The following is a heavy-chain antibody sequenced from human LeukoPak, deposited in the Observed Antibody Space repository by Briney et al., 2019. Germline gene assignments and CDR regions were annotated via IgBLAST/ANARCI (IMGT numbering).Heavy chain of an antibody. V-gene: IGHV4-34*01. CDR3: ARERSGSYFEFDY. D-gene: IGHD1-26*01. Sequence: SETLSLTCAVYGGSFSGYYWSWIRQPPGKGLEWIGEINHSGSTNYNPSLKSRVTISVDTSKNQFSLKLSSVTAADTAVYYCARERSGSYFEFDYWGQGTLVTVSS. CDR2: INHSGST. J-gene: IGHJ4*02. CDR1: GGSFSGYY.